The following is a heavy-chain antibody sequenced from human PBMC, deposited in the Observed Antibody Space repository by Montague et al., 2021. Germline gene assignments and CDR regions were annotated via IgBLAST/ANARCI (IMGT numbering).Heavy chain of an antibody. CDR3: ARERDRYYYMDI. Sequence: SDTLSLTCTVSRSLINSDYYWGWIRQPPGKGLEWMGSVSHGGRAXYNPSLKSRVTISVDTSNNYFSLKLSSVTAADTAMYYCARERDRYYYMDIWGKGTTITVSS. V-gene: IGHV4-38-2*02. CDR1: RSLINSDYY. CDR2: VSHGGRA. J-gene: IGHJ6*03.